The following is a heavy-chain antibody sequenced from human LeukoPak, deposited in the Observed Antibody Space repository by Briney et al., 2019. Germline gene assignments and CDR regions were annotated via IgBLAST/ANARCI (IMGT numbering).Heavy chain of an antibody. V-gene: IGHV1-2*02. Sequence: ASVKVSCKASGYTFTGYYMHWVRQAPGQGLEWMGWINPNHGDTNYAQKFQDRVSMTRDTSISTAYMHLSRLRSDDTAVYYCARSPHILTGENFDYWGQGTVVTVSS. D-gene: IGHD3-9*01. J-gene: IGHJ4*02. CDR2: INPNHGDT. CDR1: GYTFTGYY. CDR3: ARSPHILTGENFDY.